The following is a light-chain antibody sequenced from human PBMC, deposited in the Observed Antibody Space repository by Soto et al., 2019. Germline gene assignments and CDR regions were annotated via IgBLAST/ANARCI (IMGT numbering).Light chain of an antibody. CDR1: QGVRRY. J-gene: IGKJ1*01. Sequence: IQLTQSPSSLSASVGDRVTITCRASQGVRRYLAWFQQRPGKAPKLLIFGASTLQNGVPARFSGGGFGTEFTLTITSLQPEDFATYYCQQVYTYPRTFGQGTKVEIK. CDR3: QQVYTYPRT. V-gene: IGKV1-9*01. CDR2: GAS.